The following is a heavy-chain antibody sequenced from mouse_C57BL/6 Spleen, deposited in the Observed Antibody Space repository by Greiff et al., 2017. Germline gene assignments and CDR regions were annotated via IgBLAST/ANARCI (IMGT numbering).Heavy chain of an antibody. CDR3: TERYYSWFAY. V-gene: IGHV1-15*01. Sequence: QVQLQQSGAELVRPGASVTLSCKASGYTFTDYEMHWVKQTPVHGLEWIGAIDPATGGTAYNQKFKGKAILTADKSSSTAYMELRSLTSEDSAVYYCTERYYSWFAYWGQGTLVTVSA. J-gene: IGHJ3*01. CDR1: GYTFTDYE. CDR2: IDPATGGT. D-gene: IGHD1-1*01.